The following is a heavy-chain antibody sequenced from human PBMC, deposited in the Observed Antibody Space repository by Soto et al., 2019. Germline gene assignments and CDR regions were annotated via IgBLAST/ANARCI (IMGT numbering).Heavy chain of an antibody. CDR3: TFDWLLPMVYYFDY. J-gene: IGHJ4*02. V-gene: IGHV3-49*03. CDR1: GFTFGDYA. CDR2: IRSKAYGGIT. Sequence: GGSLRLSCTASGFTFGDYAMSWFRQAPGKGLEWVGFIRSKAYGGITEYAASVKGRFTISRDDSKSIAYLQMNSLKTEDTAVYYCTFDWLLPMVYYFDYWGQGTLVTVSS. D-gene: IGHD3-9*01.